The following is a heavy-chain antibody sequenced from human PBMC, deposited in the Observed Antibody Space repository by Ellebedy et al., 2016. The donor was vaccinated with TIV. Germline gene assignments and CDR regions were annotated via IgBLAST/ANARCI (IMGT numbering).Heavy chain of an antibody. Sequence: SETLSLXCAVSGGSISSGGYYWSWIRQPPGKGLEWIGYIYYSGSTNYNPSLKSRVTISVDMSKNQFSLKLSSVTAADTAVYYCARAPVTMVRGVMDYWGQGTLVTVSS. V-gene: IGHV4-61*08. CDR3: ARAPVTMVRGVMDY. J-gene: IGHJ4*02. CDR2: IYYSGST. CDR1: GGSISSGGYY. D-gene: IGHD3-10*01.